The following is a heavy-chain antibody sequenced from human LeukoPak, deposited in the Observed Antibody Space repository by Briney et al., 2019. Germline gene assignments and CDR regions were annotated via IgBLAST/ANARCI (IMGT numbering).Heavy chain of an antibody. V-gene: IGHV4-4*02. Sequence: PSETLSLTCAVSGGSISSSNYWSWIRQPPGKGLEWIGEINHSGSTNYNPSLKSRVTISVDTSKNQFSLKLSSVTAADTAVYYCASLFGELSPRFDPWGQETLVTVSS. D-gene: IGHD3-10*02. CDR2: INHSGST. CDR3: ASLFGELSPRFDP. J-gene: IGHJ5*02. CDR1: GGSISSSNY.